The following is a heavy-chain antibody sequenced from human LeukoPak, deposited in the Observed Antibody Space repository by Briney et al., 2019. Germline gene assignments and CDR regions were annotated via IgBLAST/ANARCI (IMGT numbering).Heavy chain of an antibody. CDR1: GGSVSSGSYY. V-gene: IGHV4-61*01. D-gene: IGHD3-10*01. CDR2: IYYSGST. Sequence: PSETLSLTCTVSGGSVSSGSYYWSWLRQPPGKGLEWIGYIYYSGSTNYNPSLKRRVTISVDTSKNQFSLKLSSVTAADTAVYYCARSEWFGELVYYFDYWGQGTLVTVSS. J-gene: IGHJ4*02. CDR3: ARSEWFGELVYYFDY.